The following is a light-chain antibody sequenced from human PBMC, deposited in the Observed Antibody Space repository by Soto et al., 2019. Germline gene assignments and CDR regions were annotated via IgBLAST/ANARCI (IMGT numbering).Light chain of an antibody. CDR1: QSVSSN. Sequence: EIVMTQSPATLSVSPGERATLSCRASQSVSSNLAWYQQKPGQAPRLLIYGASTRATGIPARFSGSGSGTEFTLTISSLQAEDFAVYYCQQYNNWPRGPFGQGTKLELK. J-gene: IGKJ2*01. CDR3: QQYNNWPRGP. V-gene: IGKV3-15*01. CDR2: GAS.